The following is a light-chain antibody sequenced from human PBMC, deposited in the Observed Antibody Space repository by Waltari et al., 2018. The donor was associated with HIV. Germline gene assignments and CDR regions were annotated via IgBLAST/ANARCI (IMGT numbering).Light chain of an antibody. CDR1: RSDVGSYNL. V-gene: IGLV2-23*01. CDR2: EGS. Sequence: QSALTQPASVSGSPGQSITIPCTGTRSDVGSYNLVSWYQQHPGKAPKLMIYEGSKRPSGVSNRFSGSKSGNTASLTISGLQAEDEADYYCCSYAGSSTSWVFGGGTKLTVL. J-gene: IGLJ3*02. CDR3: CSYAGSSTSWV.